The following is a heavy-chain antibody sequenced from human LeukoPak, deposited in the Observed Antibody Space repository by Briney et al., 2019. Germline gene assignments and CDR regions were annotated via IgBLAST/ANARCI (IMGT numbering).Heavy chain of an antibody. J-gene: IGHJ6*03. CDR2: ISSSSSYI. D-gene: IGHD4-17*01. CDR3: AKSPYASDYYMDV. V-gene: IGHV3-21*01. Sequence: GGSLRLSCAASGFTFSSYAMSWVRQAPGRGLEWVSSISSSSSYIYYADSVKGRFTISRDNAKNSLYLQMNSLRAEDTAVYYCAKSPYASDYYMDVWGKGTTVTVSS. CDR1: GFTFSSYA.